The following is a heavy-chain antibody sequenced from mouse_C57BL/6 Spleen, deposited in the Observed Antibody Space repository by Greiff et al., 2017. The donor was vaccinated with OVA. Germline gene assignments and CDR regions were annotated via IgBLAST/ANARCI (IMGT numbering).Heavy chain of an antibody. D-gene: IGHD3-2*02. CDR3: ASHQTAQVYFDY. Sequence: EVMLVESGGGLVKPGGSLKLSCAASGFTFSSYAMSWVRQTPEKRLEWVATISDGGGCTYYPDKVKGRFTISRDNAKNNLYLQMSHLKSEYTATYYCASHQTAQVYFDYWGQGTTLTVSS. J-gene: IGHJ2*01. V-gene: IGHV5-4*03. CDR2: ISDGGGCT. CDR1: GFTFSSYA.